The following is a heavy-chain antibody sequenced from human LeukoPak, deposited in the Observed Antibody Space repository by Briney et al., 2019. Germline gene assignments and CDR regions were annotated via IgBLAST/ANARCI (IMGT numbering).Heavy chain of an antibody. CDR3: ARGRASAFDV. CDR2: TYYTSKWNT. V-gene: IGHV6-1*01. CDR1: RDSVSTSGVA. D-gene: IGHD6-25*01. J-gene: IGHJ3*01. Sequence: SQTLSLTCAISRDSVSTSGVAWNWVRQSPSRGLEWLGRTYYTSKWNTDYAVSVKSRIVVNPDTSKNQFSLQLNSVTSEDTAVYYCARGRASAFDVWGQGTMVTVSS.